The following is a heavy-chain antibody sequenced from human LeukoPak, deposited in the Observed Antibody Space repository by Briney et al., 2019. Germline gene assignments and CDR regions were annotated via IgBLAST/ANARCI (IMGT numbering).Heavy chain of an antibody. D-gene: IGHD5-18*01. Sequence: GGSLRLSCAASGFTFSSYWMHWVRQGPGKGLVWVSRINSDGSSTSYADFVKGRFTISRDNAKNTLYLQMNSLRAEDTAVYYCARDPPEDTDLDYWGRGTLVTVSS. V-gene: IGHV3-74*01. CDR2: INSDGSST. CDR3: ARDPPEDTDLDY. CDR1: GFTFSSYW. J-gene: IGHJ4*02.